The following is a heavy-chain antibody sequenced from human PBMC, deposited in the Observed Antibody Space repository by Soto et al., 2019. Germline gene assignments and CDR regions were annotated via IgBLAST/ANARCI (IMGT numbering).Heavy chain of an antibody. J-gene: IGHJ4*02. Sequence: SVKVSCKASGFTFTSSAVQWVRQARGQRLEWIGWIVVGSGNTNYAQKFQERVTITKDMSTSTAYMELSSLRSEYTALYYFAAVLGLGDYDILTGYPDYWGQGTLVTVSS. CDR2: IVVGSGNT. D-gene: IGHD3-9*01. CDR3: AAVLGLGDYDILTGYPDY. CDR1: GFTFTSSA. V-gene: IGHV1-58*01.